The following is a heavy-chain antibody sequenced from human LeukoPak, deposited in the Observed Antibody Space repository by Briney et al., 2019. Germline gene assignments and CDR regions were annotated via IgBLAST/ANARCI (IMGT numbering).Heavy chain of an antibody. D-gene: IGHD3-10*01. CDR2: ISGGSIST. V-gene: IGHV3-23*01. J-gene: IGHJ3*02. CDR1: GFTFSNYG. Sequence: GGSLRLSCAASGFTFSNYGMSWVRQAPGKGPEWVSAISGGSISTYYADSVEGRFTISRDNSKNTLYLQMNSLRAEDAAVYYCAKDRGPGFSVRGDAFDIWGQGTVVTVS. CDR3: AKDRGPGFSVRGDAFDI.